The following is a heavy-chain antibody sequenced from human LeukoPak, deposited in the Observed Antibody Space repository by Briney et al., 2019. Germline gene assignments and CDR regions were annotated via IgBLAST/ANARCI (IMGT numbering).Heavy chain of an antibody. V-gene: IGHV3-53*01. J-gene: IGHJ4*02. CDR3: ATGGEYYETGGYGHDH. D-gene: IGHD3-22*01. CDR1: GFTVSTNY. Sequence: TGGSLRLSCAASGFTVSTNYMSWVRQAPGKGLEQVSVIYSGGDTYYADSVKGRFTISRDNSKNTLYLQMNSLRAEDTAVYYCATGGEYYETGGYGHDHWGQGTLVTVSS. CDR2: IYSGGDT.